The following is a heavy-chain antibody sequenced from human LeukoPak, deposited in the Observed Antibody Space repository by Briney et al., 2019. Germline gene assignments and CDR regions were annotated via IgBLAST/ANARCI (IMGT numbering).Heavy chain of an antibody. CDR1: GYTFTSYD. CDR2: MNPNSGNT. CDR3: ARGYDYAPLGTPDY. J-gene: IGHJ4*02. V-gene: IGHV1-8*01. D-gene: IGHD3-16*01. Sequence: ASVKVSCKASGYTFTSYDINWVRQATGQGLEWMGWMNPNSGNTGYAQKFQGRVTMTRNTSISTAYMELSSLRSEDTAVYCCARGYDYAPLGTPDYWGQGTLVTVSS.